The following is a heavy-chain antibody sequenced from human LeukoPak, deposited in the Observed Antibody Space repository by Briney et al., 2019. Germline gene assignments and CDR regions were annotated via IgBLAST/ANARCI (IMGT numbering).Heavy chain of an antibody. D-gene: IGHD2-2*01. CDR2: IYHSGST. Sequence: PSETLSLTCAVSGYSISSGYYWGLIRHPPGKGLEWIGSIYHSGSTYYNPSLKSRVTISVDRSKNQFSLNLNSVDAADTAVYYCAADRNTIKWSFYWGQGTLVTVSP. J-gene: IGHJ4*02. V-gene: IGHV4-38-2*01. CDR3: AADRNTIKWSFY. CDR1: GYSISSGYY.